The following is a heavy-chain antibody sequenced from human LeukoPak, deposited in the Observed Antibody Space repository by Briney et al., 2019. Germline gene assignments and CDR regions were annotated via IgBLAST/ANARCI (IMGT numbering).Heavy chain of an antibody. D-gene: IGHD3-10*01. CDR3: ARGVGGVRGVINFDY. J-gene: IGHJ4*02. V-gene: IGHV4-34*01. Sequence: TSETLSLTCAVYGGSFSGYYWSWIRQPPGKGLEWIGEINHSGSTNYNPSLKSRVTISVDTSKNQFSLKLSSVTAADTAVYYCARGVGGVRGVINFDYWGQGTLDTVSS. CDR2: INHSGST. CDR1: GGSFSGYY.